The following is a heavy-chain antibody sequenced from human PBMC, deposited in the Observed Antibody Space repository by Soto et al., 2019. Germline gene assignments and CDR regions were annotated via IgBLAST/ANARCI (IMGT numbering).Heavy chain of an antibody. Sequence: LRLSCAASGFAFNNYDMTWVRQAPGKGLEWLSVISGSGGSTYYADSVKGRFTISRDNSEKTIFLQMNSLRAEDTAIYYCAVPSGSFYLPLNYWGQGTLVTVSS. D-gene: IGHD3-10*01. CDR2: ISGSGGST. J-gene: IGHJ4*02. CDR1: GFAFNNYD. V-gene: IGHV3-23*01. CDR3: AVPSGSFYLPLNY.